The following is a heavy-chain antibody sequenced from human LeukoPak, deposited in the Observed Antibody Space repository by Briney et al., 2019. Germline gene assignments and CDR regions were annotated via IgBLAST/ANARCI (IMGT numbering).Heavy chain of an antibody. CDR1: GGSFSGSY. J-gene: IGHJ5*02. V-gene: IGHV4-34*01. CDR2: INHSGGT. D-gene: IGHD6-19*01. Sequence: SETLSLTCAVSGGSFSGSYWSWVRQPPGEGLEWIGEINHSGGTNYNPSPKSRVTLSVDTSKNQFSLKLSSVTAADTAVYYCARGAVAGPYNWFDPWGQGTLVTVSS. CDR3: ARGAVAGPYNWFDP.